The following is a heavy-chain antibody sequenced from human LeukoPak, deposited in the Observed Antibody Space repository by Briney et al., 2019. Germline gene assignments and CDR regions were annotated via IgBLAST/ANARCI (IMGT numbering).Heavy chain of an antibody. Sequence: GGSLRLFCAASGFTVSSNYMNWVRQAPGKGLEWVSYISSSSSYINYADSVKGRFTISRDNAKNSLYLQMNSLRAEDTAVYYCARDRYILTGYYYFDYWGQGTLVTVSS. CDR2: ISSSSSYI. CDR1: GFTVSSNY. J-gene: IGHJ4*02. D-gene: IGHD3-9*01. CDR3: ARDRYILTGYYYFDY. V-gene: IGHV3-21*05.